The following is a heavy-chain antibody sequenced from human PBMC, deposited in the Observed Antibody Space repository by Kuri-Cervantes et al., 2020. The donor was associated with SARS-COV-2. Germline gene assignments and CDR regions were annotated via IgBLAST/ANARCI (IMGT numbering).Heavy chain of an antibody. CDR2: ISYDGSNK. CDR3: ARGYDFWSGPEYYFDY. J-gene: IGHJ4*02. V-gene: IGHV3-30*03. CDR1: GFTFSSYG. Sequence: GESLKISCAASGFTFSSYGMHWVRQAPGKGLEWVAVISYDGSNKYYADSVKGRFTISRDNSKNTLYLQMNSLRAEDTAVYYCARGYDFWSGPEYYFDYWGQGTLVTVSS. D-gene: IGHD3-3*01.